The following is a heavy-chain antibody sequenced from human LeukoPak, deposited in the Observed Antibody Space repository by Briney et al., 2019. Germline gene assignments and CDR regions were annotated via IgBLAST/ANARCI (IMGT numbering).Heavy chain of an antibody. J-gene: IGHJ4*02. CDR1: GYSFTNYW. CDR3: ARAQNIAAAGGLDN. V-gene: IGHV5-51*04. CDR2: IYPGDSDT. D-gene: IGHD6-13*01. Sequence: GESLQISSKGSGYSFTNYWIAWVRQLPGKGREWMGIIYPGDSDTRYGPSFQGQVTISADKPISTAYLQWSSLKASDTAIYYCARAQNIAAAGGLDNWGQGNLVTVSS.